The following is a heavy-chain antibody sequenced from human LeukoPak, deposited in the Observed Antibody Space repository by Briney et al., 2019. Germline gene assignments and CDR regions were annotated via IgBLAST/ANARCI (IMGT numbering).Heavy chain of an antibody. V-gene: IGHV3-23*01. CDR3: ANPELPSGRGAFDY. J-gene: IGHJ4*02. CDR1: GFTFSSYA. Sequence: GGSLRLPCAASGFTFSSYAMSWLRQAPGKGLEWVSAISGSGGGTYYADSVKGRFTISRDNPKNTLYLQMNSLRAEDTAVYYCANPELPSGRGAFDYWGQGTLVTVSS. D-gene: IGHD1-26*01. CDR2: ISGSGGGT.